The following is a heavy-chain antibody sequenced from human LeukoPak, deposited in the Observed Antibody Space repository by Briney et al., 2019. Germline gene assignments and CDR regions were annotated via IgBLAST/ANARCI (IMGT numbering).Heavy chain of an antibody. D-gene: IGHD1-26*01. CDR2: ISAYNGNT. J-gene: IGHJ4*02. V-gene: IGHV1-18*01. Sequence: ASVKVSCKASGYTFTSYGMNWVRQAPGQGLERMGWISAYNGNTNYAQKLQGRVTMTTDTSTSTAYMELRSLRSDDTAVYYCARVRWELVGGDYWGQGTLVTVSS. CDR3: ARVRWELVGGDY. CDR1: GYTFTSYG.